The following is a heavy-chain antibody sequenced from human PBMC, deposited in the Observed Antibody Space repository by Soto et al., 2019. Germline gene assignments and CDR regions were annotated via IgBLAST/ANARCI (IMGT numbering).Heavy chain of an antibody. CDR2: ISSSGSTI. CDR1: GFTFSDYY. V-gene: IGHV3-11*01. D-gene: IGHD6-13*01. J-gene: IGHJ6*02. Sequence: GGSLRLSCAASGFTFSDYYMSWIRQAPGKGLEWVSYISSSGSTIYYAGSVKGRFTISRDNAKNSLYLQMNSLRAEDTAVYYCARDLSIAASGEYYYYGIDVWGQGTTVTVSS. CDR3: ARDLSIAASGEYYYYGIDV.